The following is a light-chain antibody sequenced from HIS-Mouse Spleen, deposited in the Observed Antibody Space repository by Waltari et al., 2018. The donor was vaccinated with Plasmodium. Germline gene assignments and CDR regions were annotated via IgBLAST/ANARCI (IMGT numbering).Light chain of an antibody. CDR2: KDS. CDR1: AFPTQF. J-gene: IGLJ2*01. V-gene: IGLV3-25*03. CDR3: QSADSSGTYRV. Sequence: SYELTQPPSVSVSPGQTARITCPGDAFPTQFAYLYQQKPGQAPVLVIYKDSERPSGIPERFSGSSSGTTVTLTISGVQAEDEADYYCQSADSSGTYRVFGGGTKLTVL.